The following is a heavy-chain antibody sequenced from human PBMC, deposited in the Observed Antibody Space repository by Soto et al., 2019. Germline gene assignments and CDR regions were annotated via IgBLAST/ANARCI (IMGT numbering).Heavy chain of an antibody. V-gene: IGHV3-30-3*01. CDR3: ARGSAGHCNSGTLLD. D-gene: IGHD3-10*01. J-gene: IGHJ4*02. CDR2: ISDDGINE. CDR1: GFTFSTYA. Sequence: QVQVVESGGGVVQPEKSLRLSCAASGFTFSTYAMHWVRQAPGKGLEWVAVISDDGINEYYADSVKGRFTISRDNSKSMLYLQVNDLRAEDTAVYYCARGSAGHCNSGTLLDWGQGTLVTVSS.